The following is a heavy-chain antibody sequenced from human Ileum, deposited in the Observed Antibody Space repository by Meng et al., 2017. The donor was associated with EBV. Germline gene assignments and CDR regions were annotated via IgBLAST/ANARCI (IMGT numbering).Heavy chain of an antibody. CDR1: GFSLSTSGVG. D-gene: IGHD3-16*01. V-gene: IGHV2-5*02. Sequence: QITLKESVPSRVKPTQTLALTCSFSGFSLSTSGVGVGWIRQSPGKALEWLAVIYWDNDKRYSPSLKNRLTITKDTSKNQVVLTMTNMDPVDTATYYCARRRVGGSPWDGGDCDDWGRGTMVTVSA. CDR3: ARRRVGGSPWDGGDCDD. J-gene: IGHJ4*02. CDR2: IYWDNDK.